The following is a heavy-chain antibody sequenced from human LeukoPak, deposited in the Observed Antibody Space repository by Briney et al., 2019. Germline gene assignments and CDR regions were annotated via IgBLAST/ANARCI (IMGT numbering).Heavy chain of an antibody. D-gene: IGHD6-13*01. J-gene: IGHJ6*02. CDR3: ARVNAIAAAGTGYYGMDV. CDR2: ISAYNGNT. Sequence: ASVKVSCKASGYTFTSYGISWVRQAPGQGLEWMGWISAYNGNTNYAQKFQGWVTMTRDTSISTAYMELSRLRSDDTAVYYCARVNAIAAAGTGYYGMDVWGQGTTVTVSS. CDR1: GYTFTSYG. V-gene: IGHV1-18*01.